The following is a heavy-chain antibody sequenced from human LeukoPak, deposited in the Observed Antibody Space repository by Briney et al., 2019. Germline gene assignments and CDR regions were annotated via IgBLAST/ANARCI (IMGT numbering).Heavy chain of an antibody. D-gene: IGHD3-10*01. Sequence: SETLSLTCTVSGGSISSSSYYWGWIRQPPGKGLEWIGSIYYSGSTYYNPSLKSRVTISVDTSKNQFSLKLSSVTAADTAVYYCARGGGITMVRGVIPFDYWGQGTLVTVSS. J-gene: IGHJ4*02. CDR3: ARGGGITMVRGVIPFDY. CDR2: IYYSGST. V-gene: IGHV4-39*07. CDR1: GGSISSSSYY.